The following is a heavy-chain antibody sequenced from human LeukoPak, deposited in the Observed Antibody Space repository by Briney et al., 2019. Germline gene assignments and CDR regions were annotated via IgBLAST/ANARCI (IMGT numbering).Heavy chain of an antibody. CDR3: ARGDSGWYQYYFDY. CDR2: IYSGGST. Sequence: GGSLRLSCAASGFTVSSNYMSWVRQAPGKGLEWVSVIYSGGSTYYADSVKGRFTISRDNSKNTLYLQMNSLRAEDTAVYYCARGDSGWYQYYFDYWGQGTLATVSS. J-gene: IGHJ4*02. CDR1: GFTVSSNY. D-gene: IGHD6-19*01. V-gene: IGHV3-53*01.